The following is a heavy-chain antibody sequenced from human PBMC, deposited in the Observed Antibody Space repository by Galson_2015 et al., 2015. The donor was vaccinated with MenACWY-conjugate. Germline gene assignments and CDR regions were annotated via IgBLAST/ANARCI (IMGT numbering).Heavy chain of an antibody. J-gene: IGHJ4*02. CDR2: INPYNNHT. D-gene: IGHD2/OR15-2a*01. Sequence: SVKVSCKASGYSFTNYGINWVRQAPGQGLEWTAWINPYNNHTNYAQKVRGRVAMTTDTSTGTAYMELRSLTSDDTAIYYCARDEGGLRLSFFDFWGQGALVTVSS. CDR1: GYSFTNYG. CDR3: ARDEGGLRLSFFDF. V-gene: IGHV1-18*01.